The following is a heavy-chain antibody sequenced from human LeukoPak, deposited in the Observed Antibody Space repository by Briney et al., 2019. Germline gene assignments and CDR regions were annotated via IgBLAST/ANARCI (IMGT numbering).Heavy chain of an antibody. J-gene: IGHJ5*02. CDR3: ARGSESASYPIIWSDP. CDR2: TYYRSKWYN. CDR1: GDSVSSNSSA. D-gene: IGHD3-10*01. V-gene: IGHV6-1*01. Sequence: TLSLTCPISGDSVSSNSSAWNWVRQSPSRGLEWLGRTYYRSKWYNDYAISVKSRITINPDTSKNQFSLHLNSVTPGDTAVYHCARGSESASYPIIWSDPWGQGILVTVSS.